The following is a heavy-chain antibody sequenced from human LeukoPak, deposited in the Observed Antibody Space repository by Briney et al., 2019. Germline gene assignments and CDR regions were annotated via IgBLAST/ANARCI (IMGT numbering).Heavy chain of an antibody. J-gene: IGHJ5*02. D-gene: IGHD3-22*01. V-gene: IGHV1-2*02. CDR2: INPNTGGT. CDR3: ARDPSGYYYGWFDP. CDR1: GYTFTGSY. Sequence: GASVKVPCKASGYTFTGSYMHWVRQAPGQGLEWMGWINPNTGGTNYAQKFQGRVTMTRDTSISTAYMELSRLRSDDTAVYYCARDPSGYYYGWFDPWGQGTLVTVSS.